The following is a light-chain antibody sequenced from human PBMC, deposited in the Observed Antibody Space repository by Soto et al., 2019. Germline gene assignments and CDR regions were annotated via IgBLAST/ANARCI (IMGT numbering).Light chain of an antibody. CDR2: DVS. CDR1: SSDVGAYNY. J-gene: IGLJ2*01. CDR3: FSYAGSYTAV. V-gene: IGLV2-11*01. Sequence: QSALTQPRSVSGSPGQSVTISCTGTSSDVGAYNYVSWYQQHPGKAPKLMIYDVSKRPSGVPDRFSGSKSGNTASLTISGLQAEDEADYYCFSYAGSYTAVFGGGTKLTVL.